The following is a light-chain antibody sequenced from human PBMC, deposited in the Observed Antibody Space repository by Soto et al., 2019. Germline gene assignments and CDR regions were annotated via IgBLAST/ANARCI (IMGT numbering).Light chain of an antibody. V-gene: IGKV3-20*01. CDR3: QKYGSSRWK. CDR2: GAS. Sequence: EIVLTPSQGTLSLSPVEIATLSCRASQSVGSSYVAWYQQKPGQAPRLVIYGASSRATGIPDRFSGSGSGTDFTLTISRLEPEDFAVYYCQKYGSSRWKCGQGTKVAIK. J-gene: IGKJ1*01. CDR1: QSVGSSY.